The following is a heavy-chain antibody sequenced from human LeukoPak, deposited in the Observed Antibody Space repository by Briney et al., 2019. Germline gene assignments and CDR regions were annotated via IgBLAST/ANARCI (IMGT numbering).Heavy chain of an antibody. CDR2: ITSSSSGGIT. J-gene: IGHJ4*02. V-gene: IGHV3-23*01. CDR1: GFTFSSYA. CDR3: AKGGWGVPTARGLDY. D-gene: IGHD2-2*01. Sequence: PGGSLRLSCAASGFTFSSYAMSWVRQTPGKGLGWVSAITSSSSGGITYYADSVKGRFTISRDNSKNTLYLQMDSLRAEDSAVFYCAKGGWGVPTARGLDYWGQGTLVTVS.